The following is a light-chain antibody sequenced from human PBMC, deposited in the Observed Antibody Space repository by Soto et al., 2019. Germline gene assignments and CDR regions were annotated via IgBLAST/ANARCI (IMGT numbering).Light chain of an antibody. J-gene: IGKJ1*01. CDR3: MQGLQSRT. V-gene: IGKV2-28*01. CDR2: LGS. Sequence: DLVMSQSPGSLPVPPGEPASIXXRSXQSLLDDNGYNFLDWYLHKPGQSPXXLIYLGSYRASGVPDRFSGSGSGTDFTLKISRVEAEDVGVYYCMQGLQSRTFGQGTKVDIK. CDR1: QSLLDDNGYNF.